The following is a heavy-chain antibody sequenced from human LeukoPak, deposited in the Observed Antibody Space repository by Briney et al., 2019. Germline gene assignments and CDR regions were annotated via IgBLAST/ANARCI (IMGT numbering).Heavy chain of an antibody. CDR1: GGSISSYY. CDR2: IYYSGST. V-gene: IGHV4-59*01. D-gene: IGHD2-2*03. J-gene: IGHJ6*02. Sequence: SETLSLTCTVSGGSISSYYWSWIRQPPGKGQEWIGYIYYSGSTNYNPSLKSRVTISVDTSKNQFSLKLSSVTAADTAVYYCARVDYHYYGMDVWGQGTTVTGSS. CDR3: ARVDYHYYGMDV.